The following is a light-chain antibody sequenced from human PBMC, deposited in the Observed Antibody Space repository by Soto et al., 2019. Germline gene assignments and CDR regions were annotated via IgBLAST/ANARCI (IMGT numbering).Light chain of an antibody. CDR3: LQDYNYPRT. CDR1: QAIRSD. V-gene: IGKV1-6*01. CDR2: AAS. J-gene: IGKJ1*01. Sequence: AVQMTQSPSSLPASVGDRVTITCRASQAIRSDLGWYQMKPGKVPKLLIYAASNLQSGDPSRFIGRGYGTDFTLTISSLQPEDFATYYCLQDYNYPRTFGQGTKVEI.